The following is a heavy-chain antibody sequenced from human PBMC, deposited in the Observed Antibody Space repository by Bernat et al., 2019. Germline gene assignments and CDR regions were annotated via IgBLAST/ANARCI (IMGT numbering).Heavy chain of an antibody. CDR1: GFTFSNYA. CDR2: ISYDGGDK. V-gene: IGHV3-30-3*01. Sequence: QVQLVESGGGVVQPGRSLRLSCAASGFTFSNYAMHWVRQAPGKGLVWVAAISYDGGDKCYVDSVSGRFTISRDNSKNTLYLQVNSLRTEDTAVYYCARVGARSNTNCYTCYGLEVWGQGTTVTVSS. J-gene: IGHJ6*02. CDR3: ARVGARSNTNCYTCYGLEV. D-gene: IGHD2-2*02.